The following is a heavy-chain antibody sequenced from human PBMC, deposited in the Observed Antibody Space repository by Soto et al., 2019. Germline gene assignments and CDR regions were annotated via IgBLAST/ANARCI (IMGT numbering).Heavy chain of an antibody. Sequence: PGGSLRLSCAASGFTFSSYAMSWVRQAPGKGLEWVSAISGSGGSTYYADSVKGRFTISRDNSKNTLYLQMNSLRAEDAAVYYCAKFIPIVVVVAATDYWGQGTLVTVSS. CDR2: ISGSGGST. J-gene: IGHJ4*02. CDR1: GFTFSSYA. V-gene: IGHV3-23*01. D-gene: IGHD2-15*01. CDR3: AKFIPIVVVVAATDY.